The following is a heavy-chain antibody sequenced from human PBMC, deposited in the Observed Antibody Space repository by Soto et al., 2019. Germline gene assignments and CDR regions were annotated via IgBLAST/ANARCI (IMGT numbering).Heavy chain of an antibody. Sequence: QITLKESGPTLVKPTQTLTLTCTFSGFSLSTSGVGVGWVRQPPGEALEWLALIYWDDDKRYSPSLKSRLTIIKDISKNQVVLTMTNMDPVDTATYYCVHDDVTQQGFVYWGQGTLVTVSS. CDR1: GFSLSTSGVG. CDR2: IYWDDDK. CDR3: VHDDVTQQGFVY. J-gene: IGHJ4*02. D-gene: IGHD2-21*02. V-gene: IGHV2-5*02.